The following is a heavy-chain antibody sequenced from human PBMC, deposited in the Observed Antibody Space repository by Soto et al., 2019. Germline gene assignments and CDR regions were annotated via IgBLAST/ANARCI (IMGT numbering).Heavy chain of an antibody. J-gene: IGHJ4*02. CDR2: IYYSGST. D-gene: IGHD2-2*02. CDR3: ARAIVVVPAAIRKYSNYVDY. V-gene: IGHV4-31*03. Sequence: SETLSLTCTVSGGSISSGCYYWSLIRQHPGKGLEWIGYIYYSGSTYYNPSLKSRVTISVDTSKNQFSLKLSSVTAADTAVYYCARAIVVVPAAIRKYSNYVDYWGQGTLVTVSS. CDR1: GGSISSGCYY.